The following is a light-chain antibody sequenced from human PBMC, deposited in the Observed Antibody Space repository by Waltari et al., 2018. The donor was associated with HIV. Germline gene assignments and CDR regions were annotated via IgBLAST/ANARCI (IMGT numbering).Light chain of an antibody. V-gene: IGKV3-11*01. CDR3: QQRGNWPPT. CDR2: DAS. Sequence: EIVLTQSPATLSLSPGERATLSCRASQSVSSYLAWYQRKPGQAPRFRIYDASNRATGIPARCSGSGSGTDFTLTISSLEPEDFAVYYCQQRGNWPPTFGGGTKVEIK. CDR1: QSVSSY. J-gene: IGKJ4*01.